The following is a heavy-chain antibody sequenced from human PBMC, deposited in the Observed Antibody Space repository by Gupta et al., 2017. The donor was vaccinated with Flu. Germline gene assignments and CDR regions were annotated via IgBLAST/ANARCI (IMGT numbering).Heavy chain of an antibody. J-gene: IGHJ5*02. CDR1: GYSFTSYW. CDR3: ARHYIVVVPAAMMVYINQGWFDP. CDR2: IDPSDSYT. V-gene: IGHV5-10-1*01. Sequence: RISCKGSGYSFTSYWISWVRQMPGKGLEWMGRIDPSDSYTNYSPSFQGHVTISADKSISTAYLQWSSLKASDTAMYYCARHYIVVVPAAMMVYINQGWFDPWGQGTLVTVSS. D-gene: IGHD2-2*01.